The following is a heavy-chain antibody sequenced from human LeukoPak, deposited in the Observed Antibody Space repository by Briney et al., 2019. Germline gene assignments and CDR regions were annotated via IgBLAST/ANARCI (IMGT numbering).Heavy chain of an antibody. CDR2: MNPDSGNT. CDR1: GYAFNIYD. CDR3: AVPLPGDSLDS. V-gene: IGHV1-8*01. J-gene: IGHJ4*02. Sequence: GASVKVSFKASGYAFNIYDINWVRQATGQGLELMGLMNPDSGNTGFSQKVQGRVTMTSNTSITTAYMELSSLRFEDTAVYYCAVPLPGDSLDSWGQGNLVTVSS.